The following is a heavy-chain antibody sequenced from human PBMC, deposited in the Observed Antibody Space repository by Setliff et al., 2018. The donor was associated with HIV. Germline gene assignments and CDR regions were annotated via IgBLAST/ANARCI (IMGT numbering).Heavy chain of an antibody. J-gene: IGHJ4*02. CDR1: GGSISSGSYY. D-gene: IGHD3-3*01. V-gene: IGHV4-61*02. CDR3: AGSWSGYPLSFGY. CDR2: IYTSGST. Sequence: SETLSLTCSVSGGSISSGSYYWSWIRQPAGKGLEWIGRIYTSGSTNYNPSLKSRVTISVDTSKNQFSLKLSSVTAADTAVYYCAGSWSGYPLSFGYWGQGTLVTVSS.